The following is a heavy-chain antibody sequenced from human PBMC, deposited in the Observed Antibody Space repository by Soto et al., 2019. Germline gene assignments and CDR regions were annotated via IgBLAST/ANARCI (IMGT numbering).Heavy chain of an antibody. Sequence: QLQLQESGPGLVKPSETLSLTCAVSGGSISSSSYYWGWIRQPPGKGLEWIGSIYYSGSTYYTPSLQSRVAISVDTSKNQFSRKLTSVTAADTAVYYCARRTVNIRTFDSGFNSHCFDYWGQGTLVTVSS. J-gene: IGHJ4*02. CDR3: ARRTVNIRTFDSGFNSHCFDY. CDR1: GGSISSSSYY. D-gene: IGHD3-9*01. CDR2: IYYSGST. V-gene: IGHV4-39*01.